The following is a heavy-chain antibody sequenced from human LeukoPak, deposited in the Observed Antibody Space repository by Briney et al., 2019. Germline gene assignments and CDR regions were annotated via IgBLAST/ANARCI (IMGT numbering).Heavy chain of an antibody. V-gene: IGHV1-18*01. J-gene: IGHJ1*01. D-gene: IGHD4-17*01. CDR1: GYSFSSYG. CDR2: ISAHNGNT. CDR3: ARSAGDYGDYALYFLH. Sequence: ASVKVSCKASGYSFSSYGIAWVRQAPGQGLEWMGWISAHNGNTYHTQNFQGRVTMTTDTSTSTAYMELRSLRSDDTAMYYCARSAGDYGDYALYFLHWGQGTLVTVSS.